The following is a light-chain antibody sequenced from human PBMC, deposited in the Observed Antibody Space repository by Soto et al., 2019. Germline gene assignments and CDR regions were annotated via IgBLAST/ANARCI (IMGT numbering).Light chain of an antibody. V-gene: IGKV3D-20*02. CDR3: QQRSNWLIT. CDR2: DAS. J-gene: IGKJ5*01. Sequence: IVLTKTPCTLALSPVERVPLSCSASQSVNSSYLAWYQHKPGQAPRLLIYDASNRATGIPARFSGSGSGTDFTLTISSLEPEDFAVYYCQQRSNWLITFGQGTRLEV. CDR1: QSVNSSY.